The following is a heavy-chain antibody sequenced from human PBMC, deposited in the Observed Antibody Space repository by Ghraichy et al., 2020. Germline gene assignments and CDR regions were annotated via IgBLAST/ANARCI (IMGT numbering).Heavy chain of an antibody. CDR3: GSSRNTAMGLGY. CDR2: FDPEDGET. J-gene: IGHJ4*02. Sequence: ASVKVSCKVSGYTLTELSMHWVRQAPGKGLEWMGGFDPEDGETIYAQKFQGRVTMTEDTSTDTAYMELSSLRSEDTAVYYCGSSRNTAMGLGYWGQGTLVTVSS. CDR1: GYTLTELS. V-gene: IGHV1-24*01. D-gene: IGHD5-18*01.